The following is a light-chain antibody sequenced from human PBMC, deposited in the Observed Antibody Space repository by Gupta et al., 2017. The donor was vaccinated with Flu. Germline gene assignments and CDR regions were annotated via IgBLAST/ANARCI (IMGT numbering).Light chain of an antibody. CDR3: QVWDSSREHEV. CDR1: NIGRKT. CDR2: DET. Sequence: GQTARITCGGDNIGRKTVHWYQQKPGQAPVLVVDDETARPSGITERFSGSNAGNTATLTISRVEAGDEADDYCQVWDSSREHEVFGTGTKVTVL. V-gene: IGLV3-21*02. J-gene: IGLJ1*01.